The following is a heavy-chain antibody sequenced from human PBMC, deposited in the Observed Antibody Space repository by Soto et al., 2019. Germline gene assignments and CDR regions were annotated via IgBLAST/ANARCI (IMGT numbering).Heavy chain of an antibody. Sequence: QLQLEESGPGLVKPSQPLSLTCAVSGDSISSDGYYWSWIRQHPGKGLEWIGHIYHSGTTYYNPALKSRVSISIDTSKTQFSLNVTSVTSADTAVYYSARVTTEFDYWGLGTLVTVSS. CDR1: GDSISSDGYY. CDR2: IYHSGTT. J-gene: IGHJ4*02. D-gene: IGHD3-22*01. CDR3: ARVTTEFDY. V-gene: IGHV4-31*11.